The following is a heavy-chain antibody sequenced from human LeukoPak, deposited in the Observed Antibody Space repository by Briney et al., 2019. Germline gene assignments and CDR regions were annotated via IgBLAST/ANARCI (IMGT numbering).Heavy chain of an antibody. Sequence: GSLLLLSSAPGFIIDNYALNWVRQAPGKGLEWVSLISWDGGSTFYADSVRGRFTISRDNTRKSLSFQMSSLRSEDTALYYCARESETSGRFDNWGQGTLVTVSS. CDR1: GFIIDNYA. CDR3: ARESETSGRFDN. CDR2: ISWDGGST. D-gene: IGHD5-12*01. J-gene: IGHJ5*02. V-gene: IGHV3-43*02.